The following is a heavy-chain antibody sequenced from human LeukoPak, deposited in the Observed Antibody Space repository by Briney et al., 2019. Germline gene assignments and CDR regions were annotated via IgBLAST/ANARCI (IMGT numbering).Heavy chain of an antibody. D-gene: IGHD3-22*01. CDR3: ARHREVYYDSSAPGAFDI. Sequence: SETLSLTCIVSGGSISSSRYYWGWIRQPPGKGLEWIGSIYYSGSTYYNPSLKSRVTISVDTSKNQFSLKLSSVTAADTAVYYCARHREVYYDSSAPGAFDIWGQGTMVTVSS. V-gene: IGHV4-39*01. J-gene: IGHJ3*02. CDR2: IYYSGST. CDR1: GGSISSSRYY.